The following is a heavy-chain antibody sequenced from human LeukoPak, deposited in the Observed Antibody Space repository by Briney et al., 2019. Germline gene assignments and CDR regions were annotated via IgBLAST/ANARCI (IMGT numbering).Heavy chain of an antibody. Sequence: SGPTLVKPTQTLTLTCTFSGFSLSTSGVGVAWIRQPPGKGLEWIGYIFYSGSTNYNPSLKSRVTISVDTSKNQFSLKLSSVTAADTAVYYCARVFSYPLRAPFDPWGQGTLVTVSS. CDR2: IFYSGST. V-gene: IGHV4-61*08. J-gene: IGHJ5*02. D-gene: IGHD3-3*01. CDR3: ARVFSYPLRAPFDP. CDR1: GFSLSTSGVG.